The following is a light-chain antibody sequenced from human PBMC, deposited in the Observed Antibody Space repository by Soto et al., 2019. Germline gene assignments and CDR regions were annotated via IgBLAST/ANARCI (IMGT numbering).Light chain of an antibody. Sequence: DIQMTQSPSSLSASVGDRVTITCRASHGISNYLAWYQQKPGEIPNLLIYDALILQSGVPSRFSGSRSGTDFTLTISSLQPDDFATYYCQNYNSAPYTFGQGTKVDIK. CDR3: QNYNSAPYT. J-gene: IGKJ1*01. V-gene: IGKV1-27*01. CDR2: DAL. CDR1: HGISNY.